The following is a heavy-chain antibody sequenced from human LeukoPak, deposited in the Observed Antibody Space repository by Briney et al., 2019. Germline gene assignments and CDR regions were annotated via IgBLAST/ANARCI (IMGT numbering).Heavy chain of an antibody. CDR2: ISSSSSYI. CDR3: ARDQYRGSTSRGDY. CDR1: GFTFSSYS. D-gene: IGHD2-2*01. V-gene: IGHV3-21*01. Sequence: GGSLRLSCAASGFTFSSYSMNWVRQAPGKGLEWVSSISSSSSYIYYADSVKDRFTISRDNAKNSLYLQMNSLRAEDTAVYYCARDQYRGSTSRGDYWGQGTLVTVSS. J-gene: IGHJ4*02.